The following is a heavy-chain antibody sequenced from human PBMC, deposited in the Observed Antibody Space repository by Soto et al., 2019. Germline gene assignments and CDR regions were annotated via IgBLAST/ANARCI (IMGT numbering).Heavy chain of an antibody. CDR3: ARERDGSSWSSAESLQY. CDR2: ISTYNANT. Sequence: QVDLVQSGAEVKKPGASVKVSCKACGYIFSNYGISWVRQAPGQGLEWMGGISTYNANTYYAQKFQGRVTMTTDTSTSTAYMELRSLRSDDTAVFYCARERDGSSWSSAESLQYWGQGTLVTVSS. V-gene: IGHV1-18*01. J-gene: IGHJ1*01. D-gene: IGHD6-13*01. CDR1: GYIFSNYG.